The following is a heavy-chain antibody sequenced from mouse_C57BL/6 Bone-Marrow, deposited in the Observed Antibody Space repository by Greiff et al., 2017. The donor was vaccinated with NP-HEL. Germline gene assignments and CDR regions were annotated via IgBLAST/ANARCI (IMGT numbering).Heavy chain of an antibody. J-gene: IGHJ2*01. CDR3: EKGSSSCS. V-gene: IGHV1-19*01. D-gene: IGHD3-2*02. CDR1: GYTFTDYY. CDR2: IIPYNGGT. Sequence: VQLQQSGPVLVKPGASVKMSCKASGYTFTDYYMNWVKQSHGKSLEWIGVIIPYNGGTSYNQKLKGKVTLTVDKSPSTAYMALNRLTSEDSAVYYCEKGSSSCSRGKGTTLTVYS.